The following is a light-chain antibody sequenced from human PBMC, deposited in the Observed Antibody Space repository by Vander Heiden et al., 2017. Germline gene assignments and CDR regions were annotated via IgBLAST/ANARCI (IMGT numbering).Light chain of an antibody. V-gene: IGKV1-39*01. J-gene: IGKJ2*01. CDR1: QRISTY. Sequence: DIQMTQSPSSLSASVGDRITITCRASQRISTYLNWYQQKPGKAPKFLIYAVSSLQSGVPSRFSGSGSGTDFTLTISSLQPEDIATYYCQQSYSAPYTFGQGTKLEI. CDR2: AVS. CDR3: QQSYSAPYT.